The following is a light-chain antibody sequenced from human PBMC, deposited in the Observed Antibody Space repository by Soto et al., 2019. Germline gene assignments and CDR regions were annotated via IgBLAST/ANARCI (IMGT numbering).Light chain of an antibody. Sequence: QAVLTQPPSASATPGQRSTISCFGSSSNIGSNYGYWYQQLPGTAPKLLISRDDERPSGVPDRFSGSKSGTSASLAISGVRSEDEADYFCAAWEDSLRAPVFGGGTKVTVL. J-gene: IGLJ2*01. CDR1: SSNIGSNY. V-gene: IGLV1-47*01. CDR3: AAWEDSLRAPV. CDR2: RDD.